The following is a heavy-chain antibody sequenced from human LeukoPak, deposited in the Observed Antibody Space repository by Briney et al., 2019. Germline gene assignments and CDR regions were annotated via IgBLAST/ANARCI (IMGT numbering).Heavy chain of an antibody. V-gene: IGHV4-61*02. CDR1: GGSLSSGSYY. CDR2: IYTSGST. J-gene: IGHJ3*02. D-gene: IGHD3-3*01. Sequence: KPSETLSLTCTVSGGSLSSGSYYWSWIRQPAGKGLEWIGRIYTSGSTNYNPSLKSRVTISVDTSKNHFSLKLSSVTAADTAAEYCARRPAYYDFWSRFDAFDIWGQGTMVTVSS. CDR3: ARRPAYYDFWSRFDAFDI.